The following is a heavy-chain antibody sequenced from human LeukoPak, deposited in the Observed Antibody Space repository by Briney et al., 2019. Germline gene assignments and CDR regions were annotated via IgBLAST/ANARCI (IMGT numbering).Heavy chain of an antibody. CDR1: GGSFSGYY. CDR2: INHSVST. D-gene: IGHD3-22*01. Sequence: SETLSLTCAVYGGSFSGYYWSWIRQPPGKGLEWIGEINHSVSTNYNPSLKSRVTISVDTSKNQFSLKLSSVTAADTAVYYCARPNYYDSSGYYYWGQGTLVTVSS. J-gene: IGHJ4*02. CDR3: ARPNYYDSSGYYY. V-gene: IGHV4-34*01.